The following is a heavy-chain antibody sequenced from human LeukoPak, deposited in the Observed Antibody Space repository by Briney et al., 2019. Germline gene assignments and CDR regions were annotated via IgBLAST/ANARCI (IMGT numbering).Heavy chain of an antibody. CDR2: INPTGGST. D-gene: IGHD3-10*01. CDR1: GYTFTSYY. Sequence: ASVKVSCKASGYTFTSYYMHWVRQAPGQGLEWMGLINPTGGSTGYAQKFQGRVTMTRDMSTSTAYMELSSLRSEDTAVYYCASSSMVRGVIVNYFDYWGQGTLVTVSS. CDR3: ASSSMVRGVIVNYFDY. J-gene: IGHJ4*02. V-gene: IGHV1-46*01.